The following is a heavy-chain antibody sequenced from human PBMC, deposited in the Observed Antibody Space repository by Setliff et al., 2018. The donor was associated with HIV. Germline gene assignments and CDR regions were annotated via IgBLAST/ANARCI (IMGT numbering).Heavy chain of an antibody. D-gene: IGHD3-22*01. CDR1: GLTFSSYS. Sequence: GGSLRLSCAASGLTFSSYSMNWVRQAPGKGLEWVSSISSSSRYIYYADSVKGRFTISRDNAKNSLYLQMNSLRAEDTAVYYCAKDRGSDPYDPIDYWGQGTLVTVSS. CDR3: AKDRGSDPYDPIDY. CDR2: ISSSSRYI. J-gene: IGHJ4*02. V-gene: IGHV3-21*01.